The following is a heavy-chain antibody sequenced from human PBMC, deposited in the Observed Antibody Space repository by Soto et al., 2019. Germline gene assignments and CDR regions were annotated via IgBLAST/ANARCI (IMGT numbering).Heavy chain of an antibody. V-gene: IGHV4-39*01. CDR1: GGSISSSSYY. CDR2: IYYSGST. J-gene: IGHJ6*02. CDR3: ARPRDGSGSYYNPFSYSGMDV. Sequence: SETLSLTCTVSGGSISSSSYYWGWIRQPPGKGLEWIGSIYYSGSTYYNPSLKSRVTISVDTSKNQFSLKLSSVTAADTAVYYCARPRDGSGSYYNPFSYSGMDVWCQRTTLTVS. D-gene: IGHD3-10*01.